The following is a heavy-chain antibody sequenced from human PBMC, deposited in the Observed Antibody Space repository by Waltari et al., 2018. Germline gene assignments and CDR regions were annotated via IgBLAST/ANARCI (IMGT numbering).Heavy chain of an antibody. D-gene: IGHD4-4*01. CDR3: ARGVTVPYYFDY. CDR1: GGSISSSSYY. CDR2: IYYSGST. Sequence: QLQQQESGPGLVKPSETLSLTCTVSGGSISSSSYYWGWIRQPPGKGLEWIGSIYYSGSTYYNPSLKSRVTISVDTSKNQFSLKLSSVTAVDTAVYYCARGVTVPYYFDYWGQGTLVTVSS. J-gene: IGHJ4*02. V-gene: IGHV4-39*07.